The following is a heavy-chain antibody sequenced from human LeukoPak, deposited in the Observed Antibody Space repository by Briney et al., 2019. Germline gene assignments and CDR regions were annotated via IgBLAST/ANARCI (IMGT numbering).Heavy chain of an antibody. CDR3: AREPPAEYSSSWCFDY. D-gene: IGHD6-13*01. V-gene: IGHV4-4*07. CDR1: GGSISSYY. CDR2: IYTSGST. J-gene: IGHJ4*02. Sequence: SETLSLTCTVSGGSISSYYWSWIRQPAGKGLEWIGRIYTSGSTNYNPSLKSRVTMSVDTSKNQFSLKLSSVTAADTAVYYCAREPPAEYSSSWCFDYWGQGTLVTVSS.